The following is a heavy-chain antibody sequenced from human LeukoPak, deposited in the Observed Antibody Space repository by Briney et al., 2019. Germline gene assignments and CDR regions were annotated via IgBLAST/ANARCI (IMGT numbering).Heavy chain of an antibody. V-gene: IGHV3-23*01. CDR3: AKDSPVCTY. J-gene: IGHJ4*02. CDR1: GLTISSYG. Sequence: PGGSLRLSCKASGLTISSYGMSWVRQAPGKGLEWVSAISGSVDSTYYADSVKGRFTISRDSSKNTLYLQMDSLRAEDTAIYYCAKDSPVCTYWGQGTLVTVSS. CDR2: ISGSVDST. D-gene: IGHD2-8*01.